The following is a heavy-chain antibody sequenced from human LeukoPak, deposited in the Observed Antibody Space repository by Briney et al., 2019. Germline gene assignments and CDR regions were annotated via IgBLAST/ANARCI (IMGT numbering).Heavy chain of an antibody. D-gene: IGHD6-19*01. CDR2: ISSSGSTI. V-gene: IGHV3-48*03. Sequence: PGGSLRLSCAASGFTFSSYEMNWVRQAPGEGLEWVSYISSSGSTIYYADSVKGRFTISRDNAKNSLYLQMNSLRAEDTAVYYCARVAVAVGYAWFDPWGQGTLVTVSS. CDR1: GFTFSSYE. CDR3: ARVAVAVGYAWFDP. J-gene: IGHJ5*02.